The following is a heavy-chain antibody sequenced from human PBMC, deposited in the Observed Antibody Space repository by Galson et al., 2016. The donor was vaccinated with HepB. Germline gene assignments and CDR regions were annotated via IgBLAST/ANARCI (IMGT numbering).Heavy chain of an antibody. V-gene: IGHV3-11*06. CDR2: ISSSGSFT. Sequence: SLRLSCAASGFDFGDYYMSWFRQAPGKGLEWIAYISSSGSFTRYPDSVKGRVTISRDNGKKSLYLQINNMRADDTAVYFCASWGYRYTRVGYWGQGILVTVSS. CDR3: ASWGYRYTRVGY. J-gene: IGHJ4*02. CDR1: GFDFGDYY. D-gene: IGHD5-18*01.